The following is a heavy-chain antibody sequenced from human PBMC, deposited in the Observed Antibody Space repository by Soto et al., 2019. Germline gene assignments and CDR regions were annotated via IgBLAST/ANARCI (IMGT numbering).Heavy chain of an antibody. D-gene: IGHD4-4*01. V-gene: IGHV1-18*04. J-gene: IGHJ6*02. CDR1: GYGNSRDG. CDR2: ISAYNGNT. CDR3: ARATTRRPYYYSYGMDI. Sequence: PVKLDWKAAGYGNSRDGGGCGRQTTGQGLEWMGWISAYNGNTNYAQKLQGRVTMTTDTSTSTAYMELRSLRSDDTAVYYCARATTRRPYYYSYGMDIWAQRTTVTVSS.